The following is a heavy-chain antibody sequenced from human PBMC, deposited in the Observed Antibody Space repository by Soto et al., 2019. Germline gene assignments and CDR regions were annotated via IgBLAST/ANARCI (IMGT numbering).Heavy chain of an antibody. V-gene: IGHV4-39*01. CDR2: INHTGTT. D-gene: IGHD4-4*01. Sequence: QLQELGPRLVKPSETLSLTCTVSGGSISSGDYYWGWVRQPPGKGLEWIGSINHTGTTYYNPSLMIRLIMSVDRSENQFSLRLNSVTVTDTAVYYCTGVRYSSPFIWGQGTLVTVSS. J-gene: IGHJ4*02. CDR1: GGSISSGDYY. CDR3: TGVRYSSPFI.